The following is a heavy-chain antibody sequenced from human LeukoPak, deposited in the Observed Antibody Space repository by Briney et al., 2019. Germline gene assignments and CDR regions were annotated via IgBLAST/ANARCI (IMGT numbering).Heavy chain of an antibody. J-gene: IGHJ5*02. V-gene: IGHV4-31*03. CDR2: IYYSGST. CDR3: ARSIDFWSGYLWWFDP. D-gene: IGHD3-3*01. CDR1: GGSISSGGYY. Sequence: SETLSLTCTVSGGSISSGGYYWSWIRQHPGKGLEWIGYIYYSGSTYYNPSLKSRVTISVDTSKNQFSLKLSSVTAADTAVYYCARSIDFWSGYLWWFDPWGQGTLVTVSS.